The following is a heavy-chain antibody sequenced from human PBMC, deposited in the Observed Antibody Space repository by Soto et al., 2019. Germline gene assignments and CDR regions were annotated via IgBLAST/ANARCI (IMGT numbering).Heavy chain of an antibody. CDR2: ISSWSNTI. CDR1: GFSFSSYS. J-gene: IGHJ6*02. CDR3: ARDPGYCSGGSCYENMDV. D-gene: IGHD2-15*01. V-gene: IGHV3-48*02. Sequence: SGGSLRLSCAASGFSFSSYSMNWVRQAPGKGLEWVSYISSWSNTIYYADSVKGRFTISRDNAKNSLYLQMNSLRDEDTAVYYCARDPGYCSGGSCYENMDVWGQGTTVTVSS.